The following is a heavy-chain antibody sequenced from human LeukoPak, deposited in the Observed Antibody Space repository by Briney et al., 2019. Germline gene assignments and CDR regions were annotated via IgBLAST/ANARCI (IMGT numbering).Heavy chain of an antibody. CDR1: GYTFTSYY. Sequence: ASVKVSCKASGYTFTSYYMHWVRQAPGQGLEWMGIINPSGGSTSYAQKFQGRVTMTRDTSTSTVYMELSSLRSEDTAVYYCARDFYSAAAAGTEYYFDYWGQGTLVTVSS. J-gene: IGHJ4*02. CDR3: ARDFYSAAAAGTEYYFDY. CDR2: INPSGGST. D-gene: IGHD6-13*01. V-gene: IGHV1-46*01.